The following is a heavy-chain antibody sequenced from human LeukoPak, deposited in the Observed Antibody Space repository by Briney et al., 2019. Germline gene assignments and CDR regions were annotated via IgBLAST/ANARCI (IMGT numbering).Heavy chain of an antibody. D-gene: IGHD6-13*01. Sequence: PGGSLRLSCAASGFTFSSYSMNWFRQAPAKGLEWVSSISSSSSYIYYADSVKGRFTISRDNAKNSLYLQMNSLRAEDTAVYYCARDLSHAAAGTRWGQGTLVTVSS. J-gene: IGHJ4*02. CDR3: ARDLSHAAAGTR. CDR1: GFTFSSYS. V-gene: IGHV3-21*01. CDR2: ISSSSSYI.